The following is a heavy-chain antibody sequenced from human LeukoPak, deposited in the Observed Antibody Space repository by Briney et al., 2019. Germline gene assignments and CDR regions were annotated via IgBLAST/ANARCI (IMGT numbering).Heavy chain of an antibody. CDR2: IKSKSDGGTT. J-gene: IGHJ5*02. D-gene: IGHD4-11*01. CDR3: TTLDFSNGLFDP. V-gene: IGHV3-15*01. CDR1: GVTFRSYE. Sequence: GGSQSLSCAATGVTFRSYEENWVRQATRKGLEWVGRIKSKSDGGTTDYAAPVKGRFAISRDDSKSTLYLQMNSLKTEDTAVYYCTTLDFSNGLFDPWGQGALVTVSS.